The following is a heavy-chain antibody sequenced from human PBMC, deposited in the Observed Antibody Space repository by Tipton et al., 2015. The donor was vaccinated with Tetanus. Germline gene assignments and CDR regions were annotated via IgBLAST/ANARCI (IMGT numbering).Heavy chain of an antibody. V-gene: IGHV1-69*01. CDR1: GGTFSSYA. CDR3: ARDRYSSSWYRGNYYYYGMDV. D-gene: IGHD6-13*01. Sequence: QLVQSGAEVKKPGSSVKVSCKASGGTFSSYAISWVRQAPGQGLEWMGGIIPIFGTANYAQKFQGRVTITADESTSTAYMELSSLRSEDTAVYYCARDRYSSSWYRGNYYYYGMDVWGQGTTVTVSS. J-gene: IGHJ6*02. CDR2: IIPIFGTA.